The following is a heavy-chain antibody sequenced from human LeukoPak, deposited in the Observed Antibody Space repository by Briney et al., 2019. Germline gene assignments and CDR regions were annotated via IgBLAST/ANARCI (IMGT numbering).Heavy chain of an antibody. CDR1: GGSFSGYY. CDR2: IYYSGST. CDR3: ARGPGVLFGVVIMGSYFDY. Sequence: SETLSLTCAVYGGSFSGYYWSWIRQPPGKGLEWIGYIYYSGSTYYNPSLKSRVTISVDTSKNQFSLKLSSVTAADTAVYYCARGPGVLFGVVIMGSYFDYWGQGTLVTVSS. D-gene: IGHD3-3*01. V-gene: IGHV4-34*01. J-gene: IGHJ4*02.